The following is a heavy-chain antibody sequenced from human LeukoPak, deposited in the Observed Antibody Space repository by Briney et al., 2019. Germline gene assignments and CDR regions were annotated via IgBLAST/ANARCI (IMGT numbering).Heavy chain of an antibody. Sequence: GGSLRLSCAASGFTFSSYSMNWVRQAPGKGLEWVSSISSSSSYIYYADLVNGRITISRDNAKNSLYLHMNSLRAEDTAVYYCARDLASSYLATDSNWNYGDYWGQGTLVTVSS. J-gene: IGHJ4*02. CDR2: ISSSSSYI. V-gene: IGHV3-21*01. D-gene: IGHD1-7*01. CDR1: GFTFSSYS. CDR3: ARDLASSYLATDSNWNYGDY.